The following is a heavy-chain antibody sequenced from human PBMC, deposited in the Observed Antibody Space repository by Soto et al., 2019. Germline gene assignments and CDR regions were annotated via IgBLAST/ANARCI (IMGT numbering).Heavy chain of an antibody. J-gene: IGHJ4*02. V-gene: IGHV4-30-2*01. Sequence: PSETLSLTCAVSGGSISSGGYSWSWIRQPPGKGLEWIGYIYHSGSTYYNPSLKSRVTISVDRSKNQFSLKLSSVTAADTAVYYCARVDSGYDGAYFDYWGQGTLVTVSS. D-gene: IGHD5-12*01. CDR1: GGSISSGGYS. CDR3: ARVDSGYDGAYFDY. CDR2: IYHSGST.